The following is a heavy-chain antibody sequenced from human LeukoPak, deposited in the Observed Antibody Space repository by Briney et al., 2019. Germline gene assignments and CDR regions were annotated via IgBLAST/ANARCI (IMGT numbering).Heavy chain of an antibody. Sequence: KPSETLSLTCTVSGGSISSSSYYWGWIRQPPGKGLEWIGSISYSGSTYYNPSLKSRVTMSVDTSKNQFSLKLSSVTAADTAVYCCARLDYYDSSGYYYTGRVFDYWGQGTLVTVSS. CDR2: ISYSGST. CDR1: GGSISSSSYY. V-gene: IGHV4-39*01. D-gene: IGHD3-22*01. J-gene: IGHJ4*02. CDR3: ARLDYYDSSGYYYTGRVFDY.